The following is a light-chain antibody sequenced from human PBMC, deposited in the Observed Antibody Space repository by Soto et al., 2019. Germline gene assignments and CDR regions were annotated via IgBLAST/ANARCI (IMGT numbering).Light chain of an antibody. J-gene: IGKJ5*01. CDR3: QQYNKWPRIT. V-gene: IGKV3D-15*01. CDR2: GAS. CDR1: QSVGDK. Sequence: EIVMSQSPATLSVTKRERATLSCRASQSVGDKLAWYRQKPGQAPRLLIYGASTRATGTPARFSGSGSGTDFTLTISSLQSEDFALYYCQQYNKWPRITSCQGTLLEVK.